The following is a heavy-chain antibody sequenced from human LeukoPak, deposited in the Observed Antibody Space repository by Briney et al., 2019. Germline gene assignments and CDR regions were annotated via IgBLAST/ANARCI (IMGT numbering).Heavy chain of an antibody. CDR3: ARDLGSAYGVPRWFDP. D-gene: IGHD4-17*01. V-gene: IGHV4-4*07. J-gene: IGHJ5*02. Sequence: SETLSLTCTVSGGSITSYYWSWIRQPAEKGLEWIGRISSGSTNYNPSLQSRVTMSVDTSKNQFSLKLSSVTAADTAVYYCARDLGSAYGVPRWFDPWGQGTLVTVFS. CDR2: ISSGST. CDR1: GGSITSYY.